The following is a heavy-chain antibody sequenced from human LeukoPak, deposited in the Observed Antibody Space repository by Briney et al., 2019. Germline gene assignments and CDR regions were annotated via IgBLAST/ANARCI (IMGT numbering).Heavy chain of an antibody. J-gene: IGHJ3*02. CDR2: ISTDGSTT. CDR3: PRGLPGIAAAVAFDI. D-gene: IGHD6-13*01. V-gene: IGHV3-74*01. CDR1: GFTFSSYW. Sequence: GGSLRLSCAASGFTFSSYWMHWVRQAPGKGLVWVSRISTDGSTTTYADSVKGRFTISRDNAKNTMYLQMKSLRAEDTAVYYCPRGLPGIAAAVAFDIWGQGTMVTVSS.